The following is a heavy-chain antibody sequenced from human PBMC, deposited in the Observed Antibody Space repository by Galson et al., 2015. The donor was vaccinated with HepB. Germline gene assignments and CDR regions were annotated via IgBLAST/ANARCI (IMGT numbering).Heavy chain of an antibody. CDR3: ATDLAVAATNYGMDV. V-gene: IGHV3-30*03. Sequence: SLRLSCAASGISFSDYAMHWVRQAPGKGLEWVAAISHTESDTSYADSVRGRFTISRDNFKNTVSLQMNSLRPDDTAVYYCATDLAVAATNYGMDVWGQGTTVTVSS. J-gene: IGHJ6*02. D-gene: IGHD6-19*01. CDR2: ISHTESDT. CDR1: GISFSDYA.